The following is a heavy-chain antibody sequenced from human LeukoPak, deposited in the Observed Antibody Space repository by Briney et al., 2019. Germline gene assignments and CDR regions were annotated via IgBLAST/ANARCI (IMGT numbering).Heavy chain of an antibody. D-gene: IGHD6-6*01. V-gene: IGHV3-21*01. J-gene: IGHJ4*02. CDR3: ARTSGESTAALRAPFDY. CDR2: ISSSSGYK. Sequence: GGSLRLSCAVSGFTFSSYSMTWVRQAPGKGLEWVSSISSSSGYKYYADSVKGRFTISRDNAKNSLYLQMDSLRAEDAAVYYCARTSGESTAALRAPFDYWGRGTLATVSS. CDR1: GFTFSSYS.